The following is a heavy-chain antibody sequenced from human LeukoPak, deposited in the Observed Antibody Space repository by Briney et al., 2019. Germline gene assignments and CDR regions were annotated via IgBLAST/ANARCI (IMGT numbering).Heavy chain of an antibody. CDR2: ISWNSGSI. D-gene: IGHD6-19*01. CDR3: AKDNRRHYTSGPNPDSLH. V-gene: IGHV3-9*01. J-gene: IGHJ4*02. CDR1: GFTFDDYA. Sequence: PGGSLRLSCAASGFTFDDYAMHWVRQAPGKGPEWVSGISWNSGSIGYADSVKGRFTISRDNAKNSLYLQMNSLRVEDTAFYYCAKDNRRHYTSGPNPDSLHWGQGALVTVSS.